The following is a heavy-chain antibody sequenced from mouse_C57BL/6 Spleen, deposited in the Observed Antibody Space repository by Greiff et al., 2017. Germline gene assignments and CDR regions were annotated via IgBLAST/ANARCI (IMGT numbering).Heavy chain of an antibody. CDR2: ISSGSSTI. D-gene: IGHD1-1*01. V-gene: IGHV5-17*01. J-gene: IGHJ2*01. CDR1: GFTFSDYG. Sequence: EVQLQESGGGLVKPGGSLKLSCAASGFTFSDYGMHWVRQAPEKGLEWVAYISSGSSTIYYADTVKGRFTISRDNAKNTLFLQMTSLRSEDTAMYYCARKYYGSSPLDYWGQGTTLTVSS. CDR3: ARKYYGSSPLDY.